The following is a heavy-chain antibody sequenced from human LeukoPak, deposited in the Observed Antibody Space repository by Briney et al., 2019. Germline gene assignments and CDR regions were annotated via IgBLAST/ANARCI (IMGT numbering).Heavy chain of an antibody. D-gene: IGHD2-15*01. CDR3: ARSCSGGSCYMFGWFDP. Sequence: SETLSLTCTVSGGSISSYYWSWIRQPPGKGLEWIGYIYYNGSTNYNPSLKSRVTISVDTSKNQFSLKLSSVTAADTAVYYCARSCSGGSCYMFGWFDPWGQGTLVTVSS. J-gene: IGHJ5*02. CDR1: GGSISSYY. V-gene: IGHV4-59*01. CDR2: IYYNGST.